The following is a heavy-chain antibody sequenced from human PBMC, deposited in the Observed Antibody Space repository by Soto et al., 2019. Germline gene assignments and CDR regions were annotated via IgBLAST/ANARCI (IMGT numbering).Heavy chain of an antibody. CDR2: IYYSGST. Sequence: SETLSLTCTVSGGSISSYYWSWIRQPPGKGLEWIGYIYYSGSTNYNPSLKSRVTISVDTSKNQFSLKLSSVTAADTAVYYCARDARYYYDSSGYYNWFDPWGQGTLVTVSS. D-gene: IGHD3-22*01. J-gene: IGHJ5*02. CDR1: GGSISSYY. CDR3: ARDARYYYDSSGYYNWFDP. V-gene: IGHV4-59*01.